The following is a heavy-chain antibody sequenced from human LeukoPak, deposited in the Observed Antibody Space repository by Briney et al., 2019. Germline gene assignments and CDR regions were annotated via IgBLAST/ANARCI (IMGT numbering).Heavy chain of an antibody. CDR2: IHHNGNT. CDR1: SGSMSHYF. Sequence: SETLSLTCTVSSGSMSHYFWSWIRQSPGKGLEWIGNIHHNGNTAYNPSLNSRVTMSVDTSRNQFSLNLTSVTAADTALYYCVRDRSGTYYSFDVWGQGTMVSVSA. J-gene: IGHJ3*01. V-gene: IGHV4-59*01. CDR3: VRDRSGTYYSFDV. D-gene: IGHD1-26*01.